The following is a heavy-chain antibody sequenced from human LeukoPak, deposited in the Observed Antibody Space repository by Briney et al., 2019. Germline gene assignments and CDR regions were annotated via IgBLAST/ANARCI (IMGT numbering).Heavy chain of an antibody. J-gene: IGHJ6*02. CDR1: GGSFSGYY. CDR2: INHSGST. Sequence: PSETLSLTCAVYGGSFSGYYWSWIRQPPGKGLEWIGEINHSGSTNYNPSLKSRVTISVDTSKNQFSLKLSSVTAADTAVYYCARGRGVGATHGMDVWGQGTTVTVSS. D-gene: IGHD1-26*01. V-gene: IGHV4-34*01. CDR3: ARGRGVGATHGMDV.